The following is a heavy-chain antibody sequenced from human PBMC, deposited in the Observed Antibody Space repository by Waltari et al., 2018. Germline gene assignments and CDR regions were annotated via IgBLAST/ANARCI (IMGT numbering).Heavy chain of an antibody. D-gene: IGHD7-27*01. J-gene: IGHJ4*02. CDR3: ATAKTGDLGALDY. CDR1: GGSFSGYY. CDR2: INHSGST. Sequence: QVQLQQWGAGLLKPSETLSLTCAVYGGSFSGYYWSWIRQPPGKGLEWIGEINHSGSTNYIPSLKSRVTISVDTAKNQFSLKLSSVTAADTAVYYCATAKTGDLGALDYWGQGTLVTVSS. V-gene: IGHV4-34*01.